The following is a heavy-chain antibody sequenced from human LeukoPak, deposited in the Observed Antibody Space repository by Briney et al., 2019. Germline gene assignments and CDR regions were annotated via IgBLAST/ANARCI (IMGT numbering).Heavy chain of an antibody. CDR1: GGTFSSYA. Sequence: ASVKVSCKASGGTFSSYAISWVRQAPGQGLEWMGRIIPILGIANYAQKFQGRVTITADKSTSTAYMELGSLRSEDTAVYYCARDLDYYGSGSPTFDYWGQGTLVTVSS. D-gene: IGHD3-10*01. CDR3: ARDLDYYGSGSPTFDY. CDR2: IIPILGIA. V-gene: IGHV1-69*04. J-gene: IGHJ4*02.